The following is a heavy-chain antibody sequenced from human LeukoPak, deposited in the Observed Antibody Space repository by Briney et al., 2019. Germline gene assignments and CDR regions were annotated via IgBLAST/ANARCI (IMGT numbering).Heavy chain of an antibody. CDR1: VYTFTSYG. CDR3: ARNGMAANYYDSSGP. Sequence: ASVKVSCKASVYTFTSYGISWVRQAPGQGLEWMGWISAYNGNTNYAQKLQGRVTMTRDTSFSTAYMELSRLRSDDTAVYYCARNGMAANYYDSSGPWGQGTLVTVSS. V-gene: IGHV1-18*01. D-gene: IGHD3-22*01. J-gene: IGHJ5*02. CDR2: ISAYNGNT.